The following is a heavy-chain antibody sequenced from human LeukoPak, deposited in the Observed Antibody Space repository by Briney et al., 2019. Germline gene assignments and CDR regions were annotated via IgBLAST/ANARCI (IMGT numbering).Heavy chain of an antibody. V-gene: IGHV1-8*01. CDR2: MNPNSGNT. CDR3: ARGYLDIVVVVAALDAFDI. CDR1: GYTFTSYD. J-gene: IGHJ3*02. Sequence: ASVKVSCKASGYTFTSYDINWLRQATGQGLEWMGWMNPNSGNTGYAQKFQGRVTMTRNTSISTAYMELSSLRSEDTAVYYCARGYLDIVVVVAALDAFDIWGQGTMVTVSS. D-gene: IGHD2-15*01.